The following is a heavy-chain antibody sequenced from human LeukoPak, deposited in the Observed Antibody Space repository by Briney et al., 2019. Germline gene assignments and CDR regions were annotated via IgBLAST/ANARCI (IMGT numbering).Heavy chain of an antibody. D-gene: IGHD3-22*01. V-gene: IGHV1-69*04. CDR3: ARDWGSSGYYSKFDP. CDR2: IIPILGIA. J-gene: IGHJ5*02. CDR1: GGTFSSYA. Sequence: ASVKVSCKASGGTFSSYAISWVRQAPGQGLEWMGRIIPILGIANYAQKFQGRVTITADKSTSTAYMELSSLRSEDTAVYYCARDWGSSGYYSKFDPWGQGTLVTVSS.